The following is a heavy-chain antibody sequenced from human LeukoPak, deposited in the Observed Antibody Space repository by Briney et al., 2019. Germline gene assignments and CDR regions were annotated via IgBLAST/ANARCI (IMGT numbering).Heavy chain of an antibody. D-gene: IGHD2-15*01. CDR3: ARHGDCSGGSCENNNWFDP. CDR2: IYYSGST. J-gene: IGHJ5*02. Sequence: NPSETLSFTCTVSGGSISSSSYYWGWIRQPPGKGLEWIGSIYYSGSTYYKPSRKSRVPISVDTSKNQFSLKVSSVTAADTAVYYCARHGDCSGGSCENNNWFDPWGQGTLVTVSS. CDR1: GGSISSSSYY. V-gene: IGHV4-39*01.